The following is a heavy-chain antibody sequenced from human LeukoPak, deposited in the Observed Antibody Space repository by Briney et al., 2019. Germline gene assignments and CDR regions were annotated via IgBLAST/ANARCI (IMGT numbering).Heavy chain of an antibody. J-gene: IGHJ3*01. V-gene: IGHV3-30*02. D-gene: IGHD4-23*01. CDR3: AKDLSSTVVTPVAFDF. Sequence: PGGPLRLSCAASGFTFSSYGMHWVRQAPGKGLEWVAFIRYDGSNKYYADSVKGRFTISRDNSKNTMYLQMNSLRAEDTAVYYCAKDLSSTVVTPVAFDFWGQGTMVTVSS. CDR1: GFTFSSYG. CDR2: IRYDGSNK.